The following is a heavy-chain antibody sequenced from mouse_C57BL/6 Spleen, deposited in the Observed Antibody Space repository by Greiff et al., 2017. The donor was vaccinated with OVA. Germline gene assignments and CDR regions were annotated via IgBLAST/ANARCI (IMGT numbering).Heavy chain of an antibody. CDR1: GYTFTDYE. Sequence: QVQLKESGAELVRPGASVTLSCKASGYTFTDYEMHWVKQTPVHGLEWIGAIDPETGGTAYNQKFKGKAILTADKSSSTAYMGLRSLTSEDSAFYYCTSSGGVVAPDYWGQGTTLTVSS. CDR2: IDPETGGT. V-gene: IGHV1-15*01. J-gene: IGHJ2*01. CDR3: TSSGGVVAPDY. D-gene: IGHD1-1*01.